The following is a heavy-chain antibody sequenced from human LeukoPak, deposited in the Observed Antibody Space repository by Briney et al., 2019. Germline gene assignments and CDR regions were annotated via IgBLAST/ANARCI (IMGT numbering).Heavy chain of an antibody. CDR3: AELGITMIGGV. CDR1: GFTFSHYG. V-gene: IGHV3-30*02. CDR2: IRYDESDK. J-gene: IGHJ6*04. Sequence: GGSLRLSCATSGFTFSHYGMHWVRQAPGRGLDWVAHIRYDESDKYYADSVKGRFTISRDNAKNSLFLQMNSLRAEDTAVYYCAELGITMIGGVWGKGTTVTISS. D-gene: IGHD3-10*02.